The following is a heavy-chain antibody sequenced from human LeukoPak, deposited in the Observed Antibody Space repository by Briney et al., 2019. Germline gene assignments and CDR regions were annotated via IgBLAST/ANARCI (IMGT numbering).Heavy chain of an antibody. D-gene: IGHD2-21*01. CDR2: IYYSGSA. CDR1: GGSISSGDYY. J-gene: IGHJ3*01. Sequence: PSETLSLTCTVSGGSISSGDYYWSWIRQHPEKGLEWIGYIYYSGSAYYNPPLKSRVTISVDTSQNQFSLKLNSVTAADTAVYYCARVGRDNKLMKGAFDFWGQGTMVTVSS. V-gene: IGHV4-31*03. CDR3: ARVGRDNKLMKGAFDF.